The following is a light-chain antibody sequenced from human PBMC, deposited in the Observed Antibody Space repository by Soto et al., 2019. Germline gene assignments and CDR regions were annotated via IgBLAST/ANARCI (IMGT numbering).Light chain of an antibody. CDR2: QDT. Sequence: SYELTQPPSVSVSPGQTASIPCSGDKLGDKYASWYQLKPGQSPVLVIYQDTKRPSGIPERFSGSNSGTTATLSISGTQAMDEADYYCQAWDTSTVVFGGGTKLTVL. CDR1: KLGDKY. CDR3: QAWDTSTVV. V-gene: IGLV3-1*01. J-gene: IGLJ2*01.